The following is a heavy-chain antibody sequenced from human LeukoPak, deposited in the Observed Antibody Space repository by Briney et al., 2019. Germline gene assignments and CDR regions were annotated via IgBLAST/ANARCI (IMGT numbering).Heavy chain of an antibody. CDR3: ARDNSGPAY. D-gene: IGHD5-12*01. Sequence: HPGGSLRLSCAASGFTVSSNYMSGVRQAPGKGLEWVSVIYRSDGTYYADSVKGRFTISRDNSKNTLYLQMNSLRAEDTAVYYCARDNSGPAYWGQGTLVTVSS. J-gene: IGHJ4*02. V-gene: IGHV3-53*01. CDR2: IYRSDGT. CDR1: GFTVSSNY.